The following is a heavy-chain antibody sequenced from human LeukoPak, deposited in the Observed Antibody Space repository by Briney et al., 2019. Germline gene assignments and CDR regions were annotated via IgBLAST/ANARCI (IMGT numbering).Heavy chain of an antibody. CDR3: ARDRVISLFTMIVVDPPHPFDP. V-gene: IGHV7-4-1*02. CDR2: INTNTGNP. CDR1: GYTFTSYA. J-gene: IGHJ5*02. Sequence: ASVKDSCRASGYTFTSYAMNWVRQAPGQGLEWMGWINTNTGNPTYAQGFTGRFVFSLDTSVSTAYLQISSLKAEDTAVYYCARDRVISLFTMIVVDPPHPFDPWGQGTLVTVSS. D-gene: IGHD3-22*01.